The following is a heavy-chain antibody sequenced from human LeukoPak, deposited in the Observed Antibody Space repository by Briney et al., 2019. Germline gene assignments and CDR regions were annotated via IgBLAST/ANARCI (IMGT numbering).Heavy chain of an antibody. Sequence: GGSLRLSCAASGFTFSSYWMHLVRQAPGKGLVWVSRINTDGSSTSYADSVKGRFTISRDNAKNTLYLQMNSLRAEDTAVYYCAGAQFGAIFLSIWGQGTMVTVSS. CDR2: INTDGSST. V-gene: IGHV3-74*01. J-gene: IGHJ3*02. D-gene: IGHD3-3*01. CDR3: AGAQFGAIFLSI. CDR1: GFTFSSYW.